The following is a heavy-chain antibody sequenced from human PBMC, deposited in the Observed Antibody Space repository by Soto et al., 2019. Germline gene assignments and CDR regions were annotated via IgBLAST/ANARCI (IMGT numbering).Heavy chain of an antibody. CDR2: IHAGNGYT. Sequence: QVQLVQSGAQVKKPGASVKVSCKASGYTFDNYALHWVRHAPGRRLEWMGWIHAGNGYTNYSQSFQGRVTITRDTSASTVHMDLSSLRSEDTAVYYCARVQYSGYDFRLAFDIWGQGTMVTVSS. CDR3: ARVQYSGYDFRLAFDI. V-gene: IGHV1-3*01. D-gene: IGHD5-12*01. J-gene: IGHJ3*02. CDR1: GYTFDNYA.